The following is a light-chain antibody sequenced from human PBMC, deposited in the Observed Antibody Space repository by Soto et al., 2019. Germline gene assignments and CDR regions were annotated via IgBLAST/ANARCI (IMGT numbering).Light chain of an antibody. CDR1: QSISSY. V-gene: IGKV1-39*01. J-gene: IGKJ2*01. CDR2: AAS. CDR3: QQSYSTPRT. Sequence: DIQMTQSPSSLSASVGDRVTITCRASQSISSYLNWYQQKPGKAPKLLIYAASSLQSGVPSRFSGSASGTDFTLTISSLQPEDFATYYCQQSYSTPRTFGQGTPREIK.